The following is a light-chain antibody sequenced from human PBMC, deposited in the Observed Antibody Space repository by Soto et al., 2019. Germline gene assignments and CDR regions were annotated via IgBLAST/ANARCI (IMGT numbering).Light chain of an antibody. J-gene: IGKJ1*01. CDR1: QNISNY. Sequence: ILLTQSPATLSLSAGKRATLSCRASQNISNYLIWYQQKPGQAPRLLIYDVSNRATGIPARFSGSGSGTDFTLTISSLEPEDFEVYYCQQRSNWPRTFGQGTKVDIK. V-gene: IGKV3-11*01. CDR2: DVS. CDR3: QQRSNWPRT.